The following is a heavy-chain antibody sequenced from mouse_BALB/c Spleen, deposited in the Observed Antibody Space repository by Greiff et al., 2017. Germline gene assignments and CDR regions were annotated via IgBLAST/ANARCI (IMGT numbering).Heavy chain of an antibody. CDR2: IRNKANGYTT. J-gene: IGHJ3*01. Sequence: EVQGVESGGGLVQPGGSLRLSCATSGFTFTDYYMSWVRQPPGKALEWLGFIRNKANGYTTEYSASVKGRFTISRDNSQRILYLQMNTLRAEDSATYYCARDNGSFAYWGQGTLVTVSA. V-gene: IGHV7-3*02. CDR1: GFTFTDYY. CDR3: ARDNGSFAY.